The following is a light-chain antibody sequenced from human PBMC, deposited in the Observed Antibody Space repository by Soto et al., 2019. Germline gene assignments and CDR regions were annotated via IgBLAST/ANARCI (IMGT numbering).Light chain of an antibody. J-gene: IGKJ4*01. Sequence: DVQMTQSPSSLSASVGDRVTISCRSSQNIGTHLNCYQHKPGRAPKLLIYAASTLQTEVPSRFSGSGYGTDFTLTISGLQPEDFANYSCQQRHSAPLTFGGGTKVEIK. CDR1: QNIGTH. V-gene: IGKV1-39*01. CDR3: QQRHSAPLT. CDR2: AAS.